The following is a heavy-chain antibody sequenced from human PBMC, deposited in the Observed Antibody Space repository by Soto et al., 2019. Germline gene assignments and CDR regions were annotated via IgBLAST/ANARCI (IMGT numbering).Heavy chain of an antibody. V-gene: IGHV6-1*01. CDR2: TYYRSKWYN. D-gene: IGHD2-2*01. J-gene: IGHJ5*02. Sequence: SRTLSLTCAISGDSASSNSAAWNWIRQSPSRGLEWLGRTYYRSKWYNDCAVSVKSRITINPDTSKNQFSLQLNSVTPEDTAVYYCARGAWYCSSTSCYPGRFDPWGQGTLVTVSS. CDR1: GDSASSNSAA. CDR3: ARGAWYCSSTSCYPGRFDP.